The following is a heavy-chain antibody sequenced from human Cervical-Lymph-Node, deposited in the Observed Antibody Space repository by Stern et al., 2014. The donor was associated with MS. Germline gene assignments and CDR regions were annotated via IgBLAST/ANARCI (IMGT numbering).Heavy chain of an antibody. V-gene: IGHV4-39*01. Sequence: QLQLQESGPGLVTPSETLSLSCTVSGGSVTSSSHYWGWIRQPPGKGLEWIGSIRYSVNTYYTPPLKSGVPIPLDASKTHSSLKLSSVTAADTALYYCARHADSGDYVRAFDIWGQGTMVTASS. CDR2: IRYSVNT. D-gene: IGHD4-17*01. CDR3: ARHADSGDYVRAFDI. J-gene: IGHJ3*02. CDR1: GGSVTSSSHY.